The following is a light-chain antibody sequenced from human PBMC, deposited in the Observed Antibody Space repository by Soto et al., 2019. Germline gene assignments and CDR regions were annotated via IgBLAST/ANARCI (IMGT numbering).Light chain of an antibody. CDR1: SSDVGAYNY. CDR3: TSYTSSSTGV. J-gene: IGLJ3*02. CDR2: DVS. V-gene: IGLV2-14*01. Sequence: QSVLTQPASVSGSPGQSITISCTGTSSDVGAYNYVSWYQQHPGKAPKLMIHDVSNRPSGVSNRFSGSKSGNTASLTISGLQAEDEADYYCTSYTSSSTGVFGGGTKLTVL.